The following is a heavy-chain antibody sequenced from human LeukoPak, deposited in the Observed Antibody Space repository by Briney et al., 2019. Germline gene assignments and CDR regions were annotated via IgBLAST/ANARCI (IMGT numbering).Heavy chain of an antibody. CDR1: GFSVINNY. Sequence: GGSLRLSCAASGFSVINNYMTWVRQAPGKGLEWVAFIRYDGSDKYYADSVKGRFTISRDNSKSTLYLQMNSLRAEDTAVYYCAKIPTGLSSTSPWGQGTLVTVSS. CDR2: IRYDGSDK. J-gene: IGHJ5*02. D-gene: IGHD2-2*01. V-gene: IGHV3-30*02. CDR3: AKIPTGLSSTSP.